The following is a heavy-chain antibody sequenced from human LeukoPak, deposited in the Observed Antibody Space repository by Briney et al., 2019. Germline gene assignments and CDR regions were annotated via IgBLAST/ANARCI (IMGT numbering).Heavy chain of an antibody. CDR2: IYHTGNT. CDR1: GYLISTGYF. Sequence: SETLSLTCTVSGYLISTGYFWGWIRQPPGKGLEWIGSIYHTGNTYYNPSLKSRVTISVDTSKNQFSLKLSSLTAADTAVYYCARGPYSGDAFDIWGQGTMVTVSS. J-gene: IGHJ3*02. V-gene: IGHV4-38-2*02. D-gene: IGHD1-26*01. CDR3: ARGPYSGDAFDI.